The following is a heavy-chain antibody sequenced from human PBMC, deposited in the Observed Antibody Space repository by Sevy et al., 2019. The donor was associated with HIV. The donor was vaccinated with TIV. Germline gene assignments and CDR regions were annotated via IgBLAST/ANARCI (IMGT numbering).Heavy chain of an antibody. CDR2: IIPIFGTA. CDR1: GGTFSSYD. V-gene: IGHV1-69*13. Sequence: ASVKVSCKASGGTFSSYDISWVRQAPGKGLEWMGGIIPIFGTANYAQKFQGRVTITADESTSTAYMELSSLRSEDTAGYYCARQPPYYDTSGYYTPCFDYWGQGTLVTVSS. D-gene: IGHD3-22*01. J-gene: IGHJ4*02. CDR3: ARQPPYYDTSGYYTPCFDY.